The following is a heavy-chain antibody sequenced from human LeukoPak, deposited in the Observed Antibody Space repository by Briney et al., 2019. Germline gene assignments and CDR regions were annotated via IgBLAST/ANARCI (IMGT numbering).Heavy chain of an antibody. D-gene: IGHD3-9*01. CDR2: IIPIFGTA. Sequence: ASVRVSCKASGGTFSSYAISWVRQAPGQGLEWMGGIIPIFGTANYAQKFQGRVTITADESTSTAYMELSSLRSEDTAVYYCARAGYDILTGYSDYYYYGMDVWGKGTTVTVSS. CDR1: GGTFSSYA. V-gene: IGHV1-69*13. CDR3: ARAGYDILTGYSDYYYYGMDV. J-gene: IGHJ6*04.